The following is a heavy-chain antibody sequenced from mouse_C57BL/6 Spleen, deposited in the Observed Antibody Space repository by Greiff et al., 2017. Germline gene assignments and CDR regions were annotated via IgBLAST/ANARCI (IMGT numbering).Heavy chain of an antibody. V-gene: IGHV5-4*01. J-gene: IGHJ3*01. CDR3: ARDLDYGSSYGFAY. CDR2: ISDGGSYT. D-gene: IGHD1-1*01. CDR1: GFTFSSYA. Sequence: EVQGVESGGGLVKPGGSLKLSCAASGFTFSSYAMSWVRQTPEKRLEWVATISDGGSYTYYPDNVKGRFTISRDNAKNNLYLQMSHLKSEDTAMYYCARDLDYGSSYGFAYWGQGTLVTVSA.